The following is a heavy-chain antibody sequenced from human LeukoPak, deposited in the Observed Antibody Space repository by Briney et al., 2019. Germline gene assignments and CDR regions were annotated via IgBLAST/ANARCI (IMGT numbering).Heavy chain of an antibody. CDR1: GFTFSSYA. Sequence: GGSLRLSCAASGFTFSSYAMHWVRQAPGKGLEWVAVISYDGSNKYYADSVKGRFTISRDNSKNTLYLQMNSLRAEDTAVYYCAREWAYYYGSGSYPDYWGQGTLVTVSS. V-gene: IGHV3-30-3*01. CDR3: AREWAYYYGSGSYPDY. J-gene: IGHJ4*02. CDR2: ISYDGSNK. D-gene: IGHD3-10*01.